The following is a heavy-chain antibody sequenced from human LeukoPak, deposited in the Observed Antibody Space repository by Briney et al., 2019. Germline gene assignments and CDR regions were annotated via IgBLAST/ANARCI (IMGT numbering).Heavy chain of an antibody. CDR2: ISSSSSYI. Sequence: GGSLRLSCAASGFTFSIYSMSWVRQAPGKGLEWVSSISSSSSYIYYAHSVKGRFTISRDNAKNSLYLQMNSLRAEDTAVYYCARDSLAVAGTSYWYFDLRGRGTLVTVSS. D-gene: IGHD6-19*01. V-gene: IGHV3-21*01. CDR1: GFTFSIYS. CDR3: ARDSLAVAGTSYWYFDL. J-gene: IGHJ2*01.